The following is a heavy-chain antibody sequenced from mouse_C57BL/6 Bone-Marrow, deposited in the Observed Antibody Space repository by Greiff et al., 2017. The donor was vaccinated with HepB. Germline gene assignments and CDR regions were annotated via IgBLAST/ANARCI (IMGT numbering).Heavy chain of an antibody. CDR1: GYTFTSYW. J-gene: IGHJ2*01. V-gene: IGHV1-50*01. D-gene: IGHD1-1*01. CDR2: IDPSDSYP. Sequence: QVQLQQPGAELVKPGASVKLSCKASGYTFTSYWMQWVKQRPGQGLEWIGEIDPSDSYPNYNQKFKGKATVTVDTFSSTAYMQLRSLPSEDSAVYYCYYGSSDYWGQGTTLTVSS. CDR3: YYGSSDY.